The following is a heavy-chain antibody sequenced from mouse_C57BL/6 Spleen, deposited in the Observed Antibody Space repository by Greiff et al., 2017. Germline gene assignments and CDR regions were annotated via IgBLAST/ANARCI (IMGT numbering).Heavy chain of an antibody. D-gene: IGHD2-1*01. J-gene: IGHJ2*01. CDR2: IDPENGDT. Sequence: EVQLQQSGAELVRPGASVKLSCTASGFNIKDDYMHWVKQRPEQGLEWIGWIDPENGDTEYASKFQGKATITADTSSNTAYLQLSSLTSEDTAVYYCTIVSYGQVPRWGQGTTLTVSS. V-gene: IGHV14-4*01. CDR3: TIVSYGQVPR. CDR1: GFNIKDDY.